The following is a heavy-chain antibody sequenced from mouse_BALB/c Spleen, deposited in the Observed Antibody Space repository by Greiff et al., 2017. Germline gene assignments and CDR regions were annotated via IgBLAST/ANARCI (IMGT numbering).Heavy chain of an antibody. Sequence: EVKLQESGAELVKPGASVKLSCTASGFNIKDTYMHWVKQRPEQGLEWIGRIDPANGNTKYDPKFQGKATITADTSSNTAYLQLSSLTSEDTAVYYCARGDGNYGFAYWGQGTLVTVSA. CDR2: IDPANGNT. J-gene: IGHJ3*01. D-gene: IGHD2-1*01. CDR1: GFNIKDTY. CDR3: ARGDGNYGFAY. V-gene: IGHV14-3*02.